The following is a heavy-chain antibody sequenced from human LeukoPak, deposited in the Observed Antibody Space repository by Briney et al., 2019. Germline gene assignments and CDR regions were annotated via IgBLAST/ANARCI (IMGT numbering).Heavy chain of an antibody. D-gene: IGHD1-7*01. V-gene: IGHV3-21*05. CDR1: GFTFSLYA. Sequence: KPGGSLRLSCAASGFTFSLYAMNWVRQAPGKGLEWVSYIDSGSDDIHYADSVKGRFTISRDNAKNSLYLQMNSLRAEDTAVYYCARDPFGITGTESVWGQGTLVTVSS. CDR2: IDSGSDDI. J-gene: IGHJ4*02. CDR3: ARDPFGITGTESV.